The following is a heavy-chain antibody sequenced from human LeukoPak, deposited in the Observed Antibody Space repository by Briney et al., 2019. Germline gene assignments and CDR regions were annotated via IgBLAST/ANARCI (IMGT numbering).Heavy chain of an antibody. CDR2: INPSGGST. J-gene: IGHJ2*01. CDR1: GYTFTSYY. V-gene: IGHV1-46*01. Sequence: ASVKVSCKASGYTFTSYYMHWVRQAPGQGLEWVGIINPSGGSTSYAQKFQGRVTMTRDTSTSTVYMELSSLRSEDTAVYYCARDGSGWPYFDLWGRGTLVTVSS. CDR3: ARDGSGWPYFDL.